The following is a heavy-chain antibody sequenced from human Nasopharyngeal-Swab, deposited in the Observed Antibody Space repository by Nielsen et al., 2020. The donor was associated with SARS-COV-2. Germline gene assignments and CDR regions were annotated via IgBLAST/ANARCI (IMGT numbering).Heavy chain of an antibody. CDR1: GYTFTSYG. CDR3: ARAEERGRQTGRFGY. D-gene: IGHD7-27*01. V-gene: IGHV1-18*04. J-gene: IGHJ4*02. CDR2: ISAYNGNT. Sequence: ASVKVSCKASGYTFTSYGISWVRQASGQGLEWMGWISAYNGNTNYAQKLQGRVSMTTDTSTSTAYMELRSLRSDDTAVYYCARAEERGRQTGRFGYWGQGTLVTVSS.